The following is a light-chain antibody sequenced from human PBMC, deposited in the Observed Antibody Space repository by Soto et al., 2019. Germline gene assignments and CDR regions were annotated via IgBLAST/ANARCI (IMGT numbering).Light chain of an antibody. CDR1: SSDVGGYNY. CDR3: SSYTSSSTLV. Sequence: QSALTQFASVSGSPGQSITISCTGTSSDVGGYNYVSWYQQHPGKAPKLMIYEVSNRPSGVSTRFSGSKSGNTASLTISGLQAEDEADYYCSSYTSSSTLVFGGGTKLTVL. CDR2: EVS. J-gene: IGLJ2*01. V-gene: IGLV2-14*01.